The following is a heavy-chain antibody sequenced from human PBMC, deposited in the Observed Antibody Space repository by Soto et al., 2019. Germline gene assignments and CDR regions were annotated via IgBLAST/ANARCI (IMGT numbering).Heavy chain of an antibody. D-gene: IGHD2-21*02. CDR2: IDPSDSYT. CDR3: ARYYEGGYCGGDCYPMYLDY. V-gene: IGHV5-10-1*01. Sequence: PGESLKISCKGSGYSFTSYWISWVRQMPGKGLEWMGRIDPSDSYTNYSPSFQGHVTISADKSISTAYLQWSSLKASDTAMYYCARYYEGGYCGGDCYPMYLDYWGQGTLVTVSS. J-gene: IGHJ4*02. CDR1: GYSFTSYW.